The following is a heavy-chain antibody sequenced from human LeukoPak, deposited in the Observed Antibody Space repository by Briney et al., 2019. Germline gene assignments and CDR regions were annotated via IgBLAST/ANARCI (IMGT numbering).Heavy chain of an antibody. J-gene: IGHJ4*02. D-gene: IGHD5-12*01. V-gene: IGHV3-21*06. CDR1: GFTFSTYT. Sequence: PGGSLRLSCAASGFTFSTYTPTWVRQAPGKGLEWVSSIDSSSSYIHYADSVKGRFTISRDNAKNSMYLEMNSLRAEDTAVYYCAREGAKRGYSGYDAMYWGQGTLVIVSS. CDR3: AREGAKRGYSGYDAMY. CDR2: IDSSSSYI.